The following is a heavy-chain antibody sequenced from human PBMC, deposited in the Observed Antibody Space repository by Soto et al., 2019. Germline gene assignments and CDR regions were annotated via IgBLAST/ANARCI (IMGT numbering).Heavy chain of an antibody. CDR2: INAGDGYT. J-gene: IGHJ4*02. D-gene: IGHD6-6*01. V-gene: IGHV1-3*01. CDR3: ARASLAYTSSSSDY. CDR1: GYTFTSYA. Sequence: QVQLVQSGAEVKKPGASVRLSCKASGYTFTSYAIHWVRQAPGQRLEWMGWINAGDGYTKYSQNFQGRVTITRDKSASTAYMELSGLTSGDTAIYYCARASLAYTSSSSDYWGQGTLVTVSS.